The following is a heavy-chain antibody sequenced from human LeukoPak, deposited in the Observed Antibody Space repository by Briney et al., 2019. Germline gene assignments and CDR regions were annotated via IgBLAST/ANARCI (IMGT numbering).Heavy chain of an antibody. D-gene: IGHD1-26*01. CDR1: GFTVNSNY. CDR2: VYSGDRT. J-gene: IGHJ4*02. Sequence: GGSLRLSCAASGFTVNSNYMSWVRQAPGKGLEWVSVVYSGDRTYYADSVKGRFTISRDDPTNTLYLLMNSLRAEDTAVYYCARGYLIDYWGQGTLVTVSS. CDR3: ARGYLIDY. V-gene: IGHV3-66*01.